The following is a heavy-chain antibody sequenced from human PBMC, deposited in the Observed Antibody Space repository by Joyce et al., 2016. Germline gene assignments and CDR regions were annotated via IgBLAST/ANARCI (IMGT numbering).Heavy chain of an antibody. D-gene: IGHD2-2*01. J-gene: IGHJ1*01. CDR2: LHVSGST. CDR1: GVSITSSSFY. Sequence: QVQLQESGPRLVKPSQTLSLTCTVSGVSITSSSFYWSWIRQPAGKGLEWIGRLHVSGSTDYSPAVKSRVSISMETSKNQFSLKRTSVTAADTAVYYCAGQRTDCSSPGCGEYFENWGQGTLVTVSS. CDR3: AGQRTDCSSPGCGEYFEN. V-gene: IGHV4-61*02.